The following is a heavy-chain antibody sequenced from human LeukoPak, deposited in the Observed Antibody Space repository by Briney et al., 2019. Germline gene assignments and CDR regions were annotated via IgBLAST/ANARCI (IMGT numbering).Heavy chain of an antibody. CDR3: ARHGSYSLGF. CDR2: IYYIGST. Sequence: SGTLSLTCAVSVGYISSGGYWSWVRQPPGKGLEWIGQIYYIGSTNYNPSLESRVIMSLDKSTNQLSLRFNSVTAADTAVYYCARHGSYSLGFWGQGALVTVSS. CDR1: VGYISSGGY. D-gene: IGHD4-23*01. J-gene: IGHJ4*02. V-gene: IGHV4-4*02.